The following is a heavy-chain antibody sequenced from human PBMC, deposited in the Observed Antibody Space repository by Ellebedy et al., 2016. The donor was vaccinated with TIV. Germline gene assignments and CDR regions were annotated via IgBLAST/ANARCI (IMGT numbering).Heavy chain of an antibody. J-gene: IGHJ4*02. Sequence: SETLSLXCAVYGGSFSGYYWSWIRQPPGKGLEWIGYIYYSGSTNYNPSLKSRVTISVDKSKNQFSLKLSSVTAADTAVYYCARTITSRTGIDYWGQGTLVTVSS. CDR3: ARTITSRTGIDY. V-gene: IGHV4-59*12. CDR2: IYYSGST. CDR1: GGSFSGYY. D-gene: IGHD3-3*01.